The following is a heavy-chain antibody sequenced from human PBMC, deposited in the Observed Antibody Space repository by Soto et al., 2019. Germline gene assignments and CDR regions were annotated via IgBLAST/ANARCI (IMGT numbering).Heavy chain of an antibody. Sequence: GESLKISCQGSGYSFTSYWIGWVRQMPGKGLEWMGIIYPGDSDTRYSPSFQGQVTISADKSISTAYLQWSSLKASDTAMYYCARRGYSYGFRYGMDVWGQGTTVTVSS. D-gene: IGHD5-18*01. J-gene: IGHJ6*02. CDR3: ARRGYSYGFRYGMDV. V-gene: IGHV5-51*01. CDR1: GYSFTSYW. CDR2: IYPGDSDT.